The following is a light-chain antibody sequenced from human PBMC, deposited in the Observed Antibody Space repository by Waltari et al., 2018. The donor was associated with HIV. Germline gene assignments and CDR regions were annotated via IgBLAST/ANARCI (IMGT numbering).Light chain of an antibody. J-gene: IGLJ2*01. Sequence: QSALTQPPSASGSPGQSVTMSCTGTSSDIGGYNYVSWYQQHPGKAPKPIMTEVTKPPSGGPVRFPGSKSGNTASLTVSGLQAEDEAHYYCSSYAPTNKFYVLFGGGTTLTVL. CDR3: SSYAPTNKFYVL. V-gene: IGLV2-8*01. CDR1: SSDIGGYNY. CDR2: EVT.